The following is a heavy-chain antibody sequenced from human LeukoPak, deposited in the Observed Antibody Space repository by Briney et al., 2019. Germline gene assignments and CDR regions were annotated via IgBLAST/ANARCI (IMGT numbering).Heavy chain of an antibody. CDR2: IYYSGST. J-gene: IGHJ4*02. V-gene: IGHV4-31*03. CDR1: GGSISSGGYY. CDR3: ARVRLRGGYFDY. D-gene: IGHD6-25*01. Sequence: SETLSLTCTVSGGSISSGGYYWSWLRQHPGKGLEWIGYIYYSGSTYYNPSLKSRVTISVDTSKNQFSLKLSSVTAADTAVYYCARVRLRGGYFDYWGQGTLVTVSS.